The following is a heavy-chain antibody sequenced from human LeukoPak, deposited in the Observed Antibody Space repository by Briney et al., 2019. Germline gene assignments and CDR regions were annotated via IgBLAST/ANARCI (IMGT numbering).Heavy chain of an antibody. V-gene: IGHV3-30*02. CDR3: AKDSYTSPDY. CDR1: GFTFSSYG. CDR2: IRFDGSNK. J-gene: IGHJ4*02. D-gene: IGHD2-2*02. Sequence: GGSLRLSCAASGFTFSSYGMHWVRQAPGKGLEWVAFIRFDGSNKYYADSVKGRFTISRDNSKNTLCLQMNSLRAEDTAVYYCAKDSYTSPDYWGQGTLVTVSS.